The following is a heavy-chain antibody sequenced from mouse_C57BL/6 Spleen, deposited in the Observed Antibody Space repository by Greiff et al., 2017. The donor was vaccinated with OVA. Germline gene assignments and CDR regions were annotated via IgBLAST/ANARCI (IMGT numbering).Heavy chain of an antibody. D-gene: IGHD2-5*01. Sequence: EVQLQQSGPGLVKPSQSLSLTCSVTGYSITSGYYWNWIRQFPGNKLEWMGYISYDGSNNYNPSLKNRISITRDTSKNQFFLKLNSVTTEDTATYYCARPSYSNPFAYWGQGTLVTVSA. J-gene: IGHJ3*01. CDR3: ARPSYSNPFAY. CDR2: ISYDGSN. V-gene: IGHV3-6*01. CDR1: GYSITSGYY.